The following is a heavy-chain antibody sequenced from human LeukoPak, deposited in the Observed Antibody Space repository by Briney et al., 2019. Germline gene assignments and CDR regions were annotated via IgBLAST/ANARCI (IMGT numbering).Heavy chain of an antibody. CDR3: AKDLYSSGWGSSDY. J-gene: IGHJ4*02. CDR2: ISWNSGSI. V-gene: IGHV3-9*01. D-gene: IGHD6-19*01. Sequence: GGSLRLSCAASGFTFDDYAMHWVRQAPGKGLEWVSGISWNSGSIGYADSVKGRFTISRDNAKSSLYLQMNSLRAEDTALYYCAKDLYSSGWGSSDYWGQGTLVTVSS. CDR1: GFTFDDYA.